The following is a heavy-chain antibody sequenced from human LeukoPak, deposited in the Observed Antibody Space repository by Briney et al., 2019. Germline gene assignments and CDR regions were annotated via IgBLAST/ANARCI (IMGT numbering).Heavy chain of an antibody. D-gene: IGHD4-17*01. Sequence: GGSLRLSCAASGFTFAGYAMNWVRQAPGKGLEWISVVSGTGESKYYADSVKGRFTISRDNSKNTLFLQMNSLRAEDTAVYYCARDREGYGDFGDYWGKGTLVTVS. CDR2: VSGTGESK. V-gene: IGHV3-23*01. CDR3: ARDREGYGDFGDY. CDR1: GFTFAGYA. J-gene: IGHJ4*02.